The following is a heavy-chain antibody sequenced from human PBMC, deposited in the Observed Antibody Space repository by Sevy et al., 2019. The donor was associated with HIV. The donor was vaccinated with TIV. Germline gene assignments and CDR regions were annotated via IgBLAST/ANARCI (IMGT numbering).Heavy chain of an antibody. Sequence: GGSLRLSCAASGFTFSSYWMSWVRQAPGKGLEWVANIKQDGSEKYYVDSVKGRFTISRDNAKNSLYLQMNSLRAEDTAVYYCARDLGLWFGGGGGSYFDYWGQGTLVTVSS. CDR1: GFTFSSYW. J-gene: IGHJ4*02. CDR3: ARDLGLWFGGGGGSYFDY. CDR2: IKQDGSEK. V-gene: IGHV3-7*01. D-gene: IGHD3-10*01.